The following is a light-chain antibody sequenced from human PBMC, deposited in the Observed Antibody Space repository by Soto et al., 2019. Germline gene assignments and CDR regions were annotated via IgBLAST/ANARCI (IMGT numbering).Light chain of an antibody. CDR1: QSLTS. CDR3: QQRTNWPLT. Sequence: PGERATLSCRASQSLTSLAWYQQKPGQAPRLLIYDGSIRATGIPARFSDSGSGTDFTLTISSLEPEDFAVYYCQQRTNWPLTFGGGTKVDIK. V-gene: IGKV3-11*01. CDR2: DGS. J-gene: IGKJ4*01.